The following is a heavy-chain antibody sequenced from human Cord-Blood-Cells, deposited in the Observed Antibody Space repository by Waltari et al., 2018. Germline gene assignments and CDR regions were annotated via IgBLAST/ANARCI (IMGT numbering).Heavy chain of an antibody. CDR1: GYTLTELS. D-gene: IGHD1-26*01. CDR3: ATLSPIVGAFDY. V-gene: IGHV1-24*01. J-gene: IGHJ4*02. CDR2: VDPEDCET. Sequence: QVQLVQSGAEVKKPGASVKVSCKVSGYTLTELSMHWVRQAPGKGLEWMGCVDPEDCETIYPQKFQGRVTMTEYTSTDTAYMELSSLRSEDTAVYYCATLSPIVGAFDYWGQGTLVTVSS.